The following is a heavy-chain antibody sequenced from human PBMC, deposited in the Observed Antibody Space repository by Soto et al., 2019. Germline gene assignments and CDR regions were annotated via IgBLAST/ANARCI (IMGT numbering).Heavy chain of an antibody. CDR2: IYYSGST. CDR1: GGSISSYY. D-gene: IGHD6-13*01. CDR3: ACSSWYYLFDY. Sequence: SETLSLTCTVSGGSISSYYWSWIRQPPGKGLEWIGYIYYSGSTNYNPSLKSRVTISVDTSKNQFSLKLSSVTAADTAVYYCACSSWYYLFDYWGQGTLVTVS. J-gene: IGHJ4*02. V-gene: IGHV4-59*01.